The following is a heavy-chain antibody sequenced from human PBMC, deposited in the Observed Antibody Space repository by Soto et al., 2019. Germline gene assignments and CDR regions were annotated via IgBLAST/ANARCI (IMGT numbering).Heavy chain of an antibody. J-gene: IGHJ4*02. CDR2: IYYSGST. CDR3: TRPVHSDYYYSRFDC. CDR1: GGSISSGDYY. V-gene: IGHV4-31*01. D-gene: IGHD3-22*01. Sequence: QVQLQESGPGLVKPSQTLSLTCTVSGGSISSGDYYWNWIRQHPGKGLEWIGYIYYSGSTFYNPSLKSPVTIPVNTSKNQFSLKMSSVLAAHTSLYYCTRPVHSDYYYSRFDCWGQGTLVTVSS.